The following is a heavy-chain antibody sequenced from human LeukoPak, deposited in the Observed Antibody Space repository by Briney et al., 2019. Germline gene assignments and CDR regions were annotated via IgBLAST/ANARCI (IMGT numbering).Heavy chain of an antibody. J-gene: IGHJ4*02. V-gene: IGHV3-15*01. CDR1: GFTFSNAW. CDR2: VKRKIEGETT. Sequence: TGGSLRLSCAASGFTFSNAWMTWVRQAPGKGLEWVGRVKRKIEGETTEYAAAVKGKYAISRDDSKNTVYLQMNSLKTEDTALYYCTTDSAAYWGQGTLVTVSS. CDR3: TTDSAAY.